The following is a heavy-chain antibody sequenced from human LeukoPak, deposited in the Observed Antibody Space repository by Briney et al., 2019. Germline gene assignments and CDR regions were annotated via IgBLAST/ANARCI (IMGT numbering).Heavy chain of an antibody. Sequence: GGSLRLSCAASGFIFSSYAMHWVRQAPGKGLEWVAVISYDGSNKYYADSVKGRFTISRDNSKNTLYLQMNSLRAEDTAVYYCAKDSVPAATYTYFDYWGQGTLVTVSS. CDR1: GFIFSSYA. V-gene: IGHV3-30-3*01. CDR2: ISYDGSNK. D-gene: IGHD2-2*01. J-gene: IGHJ4*02. CDR3: AKDSVPAATYTYFDY.